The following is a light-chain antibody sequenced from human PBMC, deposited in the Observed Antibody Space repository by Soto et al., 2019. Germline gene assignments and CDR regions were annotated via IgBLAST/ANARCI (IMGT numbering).Light chain of an antibody. V-gene: IGKV3-20*01. CDR2: GAS. CDR3: QQYNDWPPT. CDR1: QSVSRSY. J-gene: IGKJ1*01. Sequence: EIVLTQSPGTVSLSPGERATLSCRASQSVSRSYLAWYQLKPGQAPRLLIYGASSRATGIPDRFSGSGSGTDFTLTISRLEPEDFAVYYCQQYNDWPPTFGQGTKVEIK.